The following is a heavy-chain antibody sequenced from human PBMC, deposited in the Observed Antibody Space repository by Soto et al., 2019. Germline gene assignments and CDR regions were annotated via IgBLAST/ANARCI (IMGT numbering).Heavy chain of an antibody. CDR1: GGSFSGYY. V-gene: IGHV4-34*01. D-gene: IGHD6-13*01. Sequence: SETLSLTCAVYGGSFSGYYWSWIRQPPGKGLEWIGEINHSGSTNYNPSLKSRVTISVDTSKNQFSLKLSSVTAADTAVYYCGGYSSSWDADFGYWGQGTLVTVSS. CDR2: INHSGST. CDR3: GGYSSSWDADFGY. J-gene: IGHJ4*02.